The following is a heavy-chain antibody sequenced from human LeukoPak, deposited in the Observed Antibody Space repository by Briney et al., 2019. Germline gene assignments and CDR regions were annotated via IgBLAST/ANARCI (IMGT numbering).Heavy chain of an antibody. CDR3: ARQEIEMATIMDY. V-gene: IGHV5-51*01. J-gene: IGHJ4*02. Sequence: GESLKISCKGSGYSFTNYWIGWVRQMPGKGLEWMGIIYPGDSDTTYSPSFQGQVTISVDKSISTAYLQWSSLKASDTAMYYCARQEIEMATIMDYWGQGTLVTVSS. CDR1: GYSFTNYW. CDR2: IYPGDSDT. D-gene: IGHD5-24*01.